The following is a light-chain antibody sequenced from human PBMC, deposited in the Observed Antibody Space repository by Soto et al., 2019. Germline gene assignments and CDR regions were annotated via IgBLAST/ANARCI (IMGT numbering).Light chain of an antibody. Sequence: QSVLTQPASVSGSLGQSITISCTGTSSDVGTYKYVSWYQQHPGKAPKLMIYDVSNRPSGVSNRFSGSKSGNTASLTISGLQAEDEADYYCSSYSSYNLVVFGTGTKVTVL. CDR2: DVS. CDR1: SSDVGTYKY. J-gene: IGLJ1*01. CDR3: SSYSSYNLVV. V-gene: IGLV2-14*01.